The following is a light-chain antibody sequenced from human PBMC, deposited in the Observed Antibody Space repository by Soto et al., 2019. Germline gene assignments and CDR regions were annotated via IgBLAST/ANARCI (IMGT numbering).Light chain of an antibody. V-gene: IGKV1-39*01. Sequence: DIQITQSPSSLSSSLGDRVTITCRAIQTIGTYVNWYRQKSGAAPELLIYDASTLQSGVPSRFRGGASGTDFTLTISSLQLGDFATYYCQQSYNTPLTFGQGTKVDIK. CDR3: QQSYNTPLT. CDR1: QTIGTY. J-gene: IGKJ1*01. CDR2: DAS.